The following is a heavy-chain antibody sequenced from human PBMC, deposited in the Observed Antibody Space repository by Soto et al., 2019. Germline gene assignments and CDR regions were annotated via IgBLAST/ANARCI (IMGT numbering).Heavy chain of an antibody. CDR2: MNPNSGNT. CDR1: GYTFTSYD. D-gene: IGHD6-13*01. V-gene: IGHV1-8*01. J-gene: IGHJ4*02. Sequence: ASVKVSCKASGYTFTSYDINWVRQATGQGLEWMGWMNPNSGNTGYAQKFQGRVTMTRNTSISTACMELSSLRSEDTAVYYCARGLAYSSSWPFDYWGQGTLVTVSS. CDR3: ARGLAYSSSWPFDY.